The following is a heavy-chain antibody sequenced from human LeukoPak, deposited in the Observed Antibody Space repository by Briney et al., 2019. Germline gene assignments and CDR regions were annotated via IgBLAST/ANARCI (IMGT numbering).Heavy chain of an antibody. CDR2: ISAYNGNT. V-gene: IGHV1-18*01. Sequence: ASVTLSFTAFGYIFSSPGIRRVGQAPGQGLEWMGWISAYNGNTNYSQKLQGRVTMTTDTSTRTAYMELWSLSTDDRAVVYCARARLYYEKAFDIWGQGTMVTVSS. CDR1: GYIFSSPG. J-gene: IGHJ3*02. D-gene: IGHD3-22*01. CDR3: ARARLYYEKAFDI.